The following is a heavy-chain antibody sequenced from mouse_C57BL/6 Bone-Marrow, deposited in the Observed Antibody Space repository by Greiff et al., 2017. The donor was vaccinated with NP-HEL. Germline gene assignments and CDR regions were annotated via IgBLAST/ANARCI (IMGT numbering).Heavy chain of an antibody. D-gene: IGHD1-1*02. CDR3: ARIEAGNSFDY. V-gene: IGHV1-81*01. CDR1: GYTFTSYG. CDR2: IYPRSGNT. Sequence: VQLQQSGAELARPGASVKLSCKASGYTFTSYGISWVKQRTGQGLEWIGEIYPRSGNTYYNEKFKGKATLTADKSSTTAYMELRSLTSEDSAVYFCARIEAGNSFDYWGQGTTLTVSS. J-gene: IGHJ2*01.